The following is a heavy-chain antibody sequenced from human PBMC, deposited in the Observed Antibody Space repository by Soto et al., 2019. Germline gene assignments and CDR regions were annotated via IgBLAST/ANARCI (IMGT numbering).Heavy chain of an antibody. CDR1: GFTFTSSA. J-gene: IGHJ5*02. Sequence: GASVKVSCKASGFTFTSSAMQWVRQARGQRLEWIGWIVVGSGNTNYAQKFQERVTITRDMSTSIAYMELSSLRSEDTAVYYCARGSSIAARPEWWFDPWGQGTLVTVSS. CDR3: ARGSSIAARPEWWFDP. D-gene: IGHD6-6*01. CDR2: IVVGSGNT. V-gene: IGHV1-58*02.